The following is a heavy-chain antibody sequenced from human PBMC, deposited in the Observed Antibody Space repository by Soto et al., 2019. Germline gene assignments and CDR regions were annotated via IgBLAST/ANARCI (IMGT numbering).Heavy chain of an antibody. V-gene: IGHV3-49*04. CDR2: ISGSGGTT. CDR3: TRERGYSGYEYYYYGMDV. D-gene: IGHD5-12*01. J-gene: IGHJ6*02. Sequence: PGGSLRLSCAASGFTFSSYAMSWVRQAPGKGLEWVSAISGSGGTTEYAASVKGRFTISRDDSKSIAYLQMNSLKTEDTAVYYCTRERGYSGYEYYYYGMDVWGQGTTVTVSS. CDR1: GFTFSSYA.